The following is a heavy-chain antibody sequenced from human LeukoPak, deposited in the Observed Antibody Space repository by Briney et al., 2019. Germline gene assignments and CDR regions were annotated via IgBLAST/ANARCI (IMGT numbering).Heavy chain of an antibody. J-gene: IGHJ4*02. Sequence: GGSLRLSCAASGFTFSSYGMHWVRQAPGKGLEWVAVISYDGSNKYYVDSVRGRFTISRDNSKNTLYLQMNSLRAKDTAVYYCARDQGYFSVTYYYDSSGYFPDYWGQGTLVTVSS. CDR1: GFTFSSYG. V-gene: IGHV3-30*03. CDR2: ISYDGSNK. CDR3: ARDQGYFSVTYYYDSSGYFPDY. D-gene: IGHD3-22*01.